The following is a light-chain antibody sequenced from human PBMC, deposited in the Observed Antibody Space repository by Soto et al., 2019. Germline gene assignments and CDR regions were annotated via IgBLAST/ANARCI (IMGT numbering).Light chain of an antibody. V-gene: IGKV1-9*01. CDR1: QGINTY. Sequence: IQLTQSPSSLSASVVYRVTITCRASQGINTYVAWYQQNPGEAPKLLIYGASTLRSGVPSRFSGSESGAVFTLTISSLQPEDFATYYCQQLHSYPITFGQGTRLEI. J-gene: IGKJ5*01. CDR3: QQLHSYPIT. CDR2: GAS.